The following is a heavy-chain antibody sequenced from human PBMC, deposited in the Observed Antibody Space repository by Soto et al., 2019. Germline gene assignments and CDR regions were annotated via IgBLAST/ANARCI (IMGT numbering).Heavy chain of an antibody. Sequence: ASVKVSWKASGYTSADFGISWVRQAPGLGLEWMGWVSGNNGASNPAPKVQGRITMTLDTSTGVSYMALRSLRSDDTAIYYCVRDQKYFRVNGNWFDSWGQGTLVTVSS. CDR3: VRDQKYFRVNGNWFDS. J-gene: IGHJ5*01. CDR2: VSGNNGAS. D-gene: IGHD2-2*01. V-gene: IGHV1-18*04. CDR1: GYTSADFG.